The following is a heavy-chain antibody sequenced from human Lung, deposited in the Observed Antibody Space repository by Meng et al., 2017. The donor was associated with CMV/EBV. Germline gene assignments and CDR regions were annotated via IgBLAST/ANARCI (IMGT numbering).Heavy chain of an antibody. V-gene: IGHV3-74*01. CDR3: ARDVMGWFDP. CDR2: INSGGTTT. J-gene: IGHJ5*02. CDR1: GFSFSSYW. Sequence: DVQLVESGGGLVQPGESLRLSCVASGFSFSSYWMHWVRQSPGKGLVWVARINSGGTTTTYADSVKGRFTISRDNAKNTLYLQMNSLRGEDTAVYYCARDVMGWFDPWGQGALVPSPQ. D-gene: IGHD2-8*01.